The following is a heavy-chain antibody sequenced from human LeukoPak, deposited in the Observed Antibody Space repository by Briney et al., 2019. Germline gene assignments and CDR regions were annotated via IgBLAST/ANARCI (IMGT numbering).Heavy chain of an antibody. CDR2: IIPIFGTA. V-gene: IGHV1-69*13. Sequence: SVKVSCKASGGTFSSYAISWVRQAPGQGLEWMGGIIPIFGTANYAQKFQGRVTITADESTSTAYMELSSLRSEDTAVYYCARCSRMYYYDSSGYSYFDYWGQGTLVTVSS. J-gene: IGHJ4*02. CDR1: GGTFSSYA. CDR3: ARCSRMYYYDSSGYSYFDY. D-gene: IGHD3-22*01.